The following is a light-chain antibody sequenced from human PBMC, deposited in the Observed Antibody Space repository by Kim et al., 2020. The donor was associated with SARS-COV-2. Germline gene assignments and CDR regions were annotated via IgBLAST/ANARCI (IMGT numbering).Light chain of an antibody. V-gene: IGLV2-14*03. CDR1: SSDIGGYNY. CDR2: DVS. Sequence: QSALTQPASVSGSPGQSITISCTGTSSDIGGYNYVSWYQQHPGKVPKLMIYDVSNRPSGLSNRFSGSKSGHTASLTISGLQVEDEADYYCSSYTSSSTWVFGGGTQLTVL. CDR3: SSYTSSSTWV. J-gene: IGLJ3*02.